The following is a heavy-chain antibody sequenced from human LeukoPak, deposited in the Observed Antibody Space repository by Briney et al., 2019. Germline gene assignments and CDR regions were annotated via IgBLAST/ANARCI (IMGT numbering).Heavy chain of an antibody. D-gene: IGHD2-2*02. J-gene: IGHJ4*02. CDR1: GGSISSGSYY. CDR3: ARALPLYGLDY. CDR2: IYTSGST. V-gene: IGHV4-61*02. Sequence: PSETLSLTCTVSGGSISSGSYYWSWIRQPAGKGLEWIGRIYTSGSTNYNPSLKSRVTISVDTSKNQFSLKLSSVTAADTAVYYCARALPLYGLDYWGQGTLVTVSS.